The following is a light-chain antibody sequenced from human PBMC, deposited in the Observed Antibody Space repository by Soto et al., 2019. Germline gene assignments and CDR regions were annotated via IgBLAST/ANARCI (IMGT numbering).Light chain of an antibody. CDR2: GAS. J-gene: IGKJ1*01. CDR1: QSVSGN. V-gene: IGKV3-15*01. Sequence: EIVMTQSPATLSVSPGERATLSCRASQSVSGNLAWYQQKPGQAPRLLIYGASTRATGIPARFSGSGSGTQFTLTISSLQSEDFEVYYFQQYNNWPLPFGQGTKVEIK. CDR3: QQYNNWPLP.